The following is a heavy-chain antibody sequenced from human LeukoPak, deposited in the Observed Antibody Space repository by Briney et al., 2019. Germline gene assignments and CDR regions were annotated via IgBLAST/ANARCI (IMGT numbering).Heavy chain of an antibody. CDR1: DDSISSYY. CDR3: ARVANGGGYKLDY. J-gene: IGHJ4*02. V-gene: IGHV4-59*01. Sequence: SETLSLTCTVSDDSISSYYWSWIRQSPGKGLEWIGYVFYTGSTNYNPSLKSRVTISIDTSKKQFSLRLSSVTAADTAVYYCARVANGGGYKLDYWGQGSLVTVSS. D-gene: IGHD5-24*01. CDR2: VFYTGST.